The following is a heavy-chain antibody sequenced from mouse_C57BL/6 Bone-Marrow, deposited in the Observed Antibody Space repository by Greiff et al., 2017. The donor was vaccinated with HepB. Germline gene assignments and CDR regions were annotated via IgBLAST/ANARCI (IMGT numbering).Heavy chain of an antibody. J-gene: IGHJ2*01. V-gene: IGHV14-4*01. Sequence: VQLKQSGAELVRPGASVKLSCTASGFNIKDDYMHWVKQRPEQGLEWIGWIDPENGDTEYASKFQGKATITADTSSNTAYLQLSSLTSEDTAVYYCSVDYFDYWGQGTTLTVSS. CDR1: GFNIKDDY. CDR3: SVDYFDY. CDR2: IDPENGDT.